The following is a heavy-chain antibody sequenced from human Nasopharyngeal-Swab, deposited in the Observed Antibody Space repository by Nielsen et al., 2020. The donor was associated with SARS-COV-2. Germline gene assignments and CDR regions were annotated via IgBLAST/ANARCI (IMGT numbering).Heavy chain of an antibody. Sequence: GESLKISCAASGFTFSSYRMNWVRQAPGKGLEWVSSISSSSSYIYYADSVKGRFTISRDNAKNSLYLQMNSLRAEDTAVYYCAGEVGSSPDDYWGQGTLVTVSS. CDR2: ISSSSSYI. D-gene: IGHD6-6*01. V-gene: IGHV3-21*01. CDR3: AGEVGSSPDDY. J-gene: IGHJ4*02. CDR1: GFTFSSYR.